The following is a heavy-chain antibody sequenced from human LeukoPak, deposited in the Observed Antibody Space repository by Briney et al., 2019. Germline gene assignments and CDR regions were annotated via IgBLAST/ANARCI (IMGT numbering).Heavy chain of an antibody. J-gene: IGHJ6*03. V-gene: IGHV3-21*01. CDR2: ISSSNSYI. D-gene: IGHD3-10*01. CDR1: GFTFDDYA. CDR3: ARKRGVTITTYYMDV. Sequence: GGSLRLSCAASGFTFDDYAMHWVRQAPGKGLEWVSSISSSNSYIYYADSVKGRFTISRDNAKNSLYLQMNSLRAEDTAVYYCARKRGVTITTYYMDVWGKGTTVTISS.